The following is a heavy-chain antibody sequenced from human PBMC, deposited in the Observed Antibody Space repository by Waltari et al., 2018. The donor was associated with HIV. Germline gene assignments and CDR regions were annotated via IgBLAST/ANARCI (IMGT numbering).Heavy chain of an antibody. J-gene: IGHJ4*02. Sequence: HVQLVQSGAKVRTPGASVQLSCKAPGYTFSASYMHWVRQAPGQGLEWMGVIDPSGGKTTYAQKFQGRVTMTRDTSMNTTYIELSSLTVEDTAVYYCASKVGSSYLYWGQGTLVTVSS. D-gene: IGHD1-26*01. CDR1: GYTFSASY. CDR2: IDPSGGKT. CDR3: ASKVGSSYLY. V-gene: IGHV1-46*01.